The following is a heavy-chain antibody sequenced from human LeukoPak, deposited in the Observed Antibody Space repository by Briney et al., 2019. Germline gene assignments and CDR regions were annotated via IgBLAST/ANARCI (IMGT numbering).Heavy chain of an antibody. J-gene: IGHJ4*02. CDR2: ISYDGSNK. V-gene: IGHV3-30*18. D-gene: IGHD3-10*01. CDR3: AKDYLHYYGSGSYYKPPDY. Sequence: GGSLRLSCAASGFTFSSYGMHWVRQAPGKGLEWVAVISYDGSNKYYADSVKGRFTISRDNSKNTLYLQMNSLRAEDTAVYYCAKDYLHYYGSGSYYKPPDYWGQGTLVTVSS. CDR1: GFTFSSYG.